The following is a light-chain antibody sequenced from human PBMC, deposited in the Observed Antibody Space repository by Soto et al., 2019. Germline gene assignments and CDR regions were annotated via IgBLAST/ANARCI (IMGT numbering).Light chain of an antibody. CDR1: QGISSY. CDR3: QQLNSYPLT. CDR2: AAS. Sequence: AIRMTQSPSSLSASTVHRHTKTCRASQGISSYLAWFQQKPGKAPKLLIYAASTLQSGVPSRFSGSGSGTDFTLTISSLQPEDFATYYCQQLNSYPLTFGGGTKVDIK. J-gene: IGKJ4*01. V-gene: IGKV1-8*01.